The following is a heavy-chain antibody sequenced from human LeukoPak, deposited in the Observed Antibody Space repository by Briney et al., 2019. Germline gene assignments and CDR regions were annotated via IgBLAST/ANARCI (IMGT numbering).Heavy chain of an antibody. J-gene: IGHJ4*02. Sequence: SETLSLTCTVSGGSISSYYWSWIRQPPGKGLEWIGYIFYSGSTNYNPSLKSRVTISVDTSKNQFSLRLSSVTAADTAVYYCARDGYSFGTPSFDSWGQGTLVTVSS. D-gene: IGHD5-18*01. CDR2: IFYSGST. CDR3: ARDGYSFGTPSFDS. V-gene: IGHV4-59*01. CDR1: GGSISSYY.